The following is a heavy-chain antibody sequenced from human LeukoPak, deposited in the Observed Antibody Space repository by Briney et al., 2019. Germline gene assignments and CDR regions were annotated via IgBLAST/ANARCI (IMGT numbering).Heavy chain of an antibody. CDR2: IYTSGST. Sequence: PSETLSLTCSVSGGSVTGVGYYWSWIRQPAGKGLEWIGRIYTSGSTNYNPSLKSRVTMSVDTSKNQFSLRLSSVNAADTAVYFCARERTSGGLNWLDPWGQGTLVTVSS. CDR1: GGSVTGVGYY. CDR3: ARERTSGGLNWLDP. V-gene: IGHV4-4*07. J-gene: IGHJ5*02.